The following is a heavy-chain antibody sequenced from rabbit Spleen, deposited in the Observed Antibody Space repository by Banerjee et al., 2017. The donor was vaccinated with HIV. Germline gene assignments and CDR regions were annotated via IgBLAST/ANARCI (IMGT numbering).Heavy chain of an antibody. J-gene: IGHJ6*01. CDR1: GFSFSNKA. V-gene: IGHV1S7*01. Sequence: QQVVESGGGLVKPGASLKLSCTASGFSFSNKAVMCWVRQAPGKGLEWIGYIDPVFGITYYANWVNGRFSISRENAQNTVFLQMTSLTAADTATYFCAGDTSSSFSSYGMDLWGQGTLVTVS. D-gene: IGHD1-1*01. CDR2: IDPVFGIT. CDR3: AGDTSSSFSSYGMDL.